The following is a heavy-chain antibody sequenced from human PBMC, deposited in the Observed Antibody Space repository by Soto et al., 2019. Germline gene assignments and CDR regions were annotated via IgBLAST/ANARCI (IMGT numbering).Heavy chain of an antibody. CDR3: ARGVVVVPAAPYYYYYYMDV. V-gene: IGHV1-2*04. J-gene: IGHJ6*03. Sequence: ASVKVSCKASGYTFTGYYMHWVRQAPGQGLEWMGWINPNSGGTNYAQKFQGWVTMTRGTSISTAYMELSRLRSDDTAVYYCARGVVVVPAAPYYYYYYMDVWGKGTTVTVSS. D-gene: IGHD2-2*01. CDR2: INPNSGGT. CDR1: GYTFTGYY.